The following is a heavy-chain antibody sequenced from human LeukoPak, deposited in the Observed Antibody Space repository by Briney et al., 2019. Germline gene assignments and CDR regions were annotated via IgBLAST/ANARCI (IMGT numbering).Heavy chain of an antibody. CDR3: ARSYGSGSYHDY. CDR2: IYYSGST. D-gene: IGHD3-10*01. Sequence: SETLSLTCTVSGGSINSYYWGWIRQPPGKGLEWIGSIYYSGSTYYNPSLKSRVTISVDTSKNQFSLKLSSVTAADTAVYYCARSYGSGSYHDYWGQGTLVTISS. CDR1: GGSINSYY. J-gene: IGHJ4*02. V-gene: IGHV4-39*01.